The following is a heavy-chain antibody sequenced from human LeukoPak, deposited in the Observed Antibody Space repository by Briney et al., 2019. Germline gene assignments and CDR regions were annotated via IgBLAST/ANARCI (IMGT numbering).Heavy chain of an antibody. CDR1: GGSISNSGYY. V-gene: IGHV4-39*01. Sequence: SETLSLTCTVSGGSISNSGYYWGWIRQPPGKGLEWIGSVSHSGSPYSNPSLKSRVTISADTSKNQFSLKLSAVTAADAAVYFCATRYCSDTSCLFDYSGQGTLVTVSS. D-gene: IGHD2-2*01. J-gene: IGHJ4*02. CDR3: ATRYCSDTSCLFDY. CDR2: VSHSGSP.